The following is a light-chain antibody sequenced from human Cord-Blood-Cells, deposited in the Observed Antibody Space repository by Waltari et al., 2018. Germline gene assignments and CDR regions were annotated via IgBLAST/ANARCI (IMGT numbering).Light chain of an antibody. CDR1: SSDGGGYNY. CDR3: SSYTSSSTLV. Sequence: QSALTQPASVSGSPGQSTTISCTGPSSDGGGYNYVSWYQQHPGKAPKLMIYDVSNRPSGVSNRFSGSKSGNTASLTISGLQAEDEADYYCSSYTSSSTLVFGTGTKVTVL. V-gene: IGLV2-14*01. CDR2: DVS. J-gene: IGLJ1*01.